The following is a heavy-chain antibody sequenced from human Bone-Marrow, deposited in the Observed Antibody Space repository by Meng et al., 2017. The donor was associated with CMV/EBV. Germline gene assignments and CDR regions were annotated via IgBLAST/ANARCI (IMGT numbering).Heavy chain of an antibody. V-gene: IGHV4-4*02. CDR2: IYHSGST. Sequence: GSLRLSCAVSGGPISSSNWWSWVRQPPGKGLEWIGEIYHSGSTNYNPSLKSRVTISVDKSKNQFSLKLSSVTAADTAVYYCAREVGGSYRNYYYYYGMDVWGQGTTVTVSS. J-gene: IGHJ6*02. CDR3: AREVGGSYRNYYYYYGMDV. CDR1: GGPISSSNW. D-gene: IGHD1-26*01.